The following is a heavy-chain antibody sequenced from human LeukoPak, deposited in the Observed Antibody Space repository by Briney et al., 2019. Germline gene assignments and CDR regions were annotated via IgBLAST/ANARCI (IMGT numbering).Heavy chain of an antibody. CDR2: IKNDGSEK. J-gene: IGHJ4*02. CDR3: AKDTGSVSYESGGY. Sequence: GGSLRLSCAASGFTFSSYWMSWVRRAAGKGLEWVANIKNDGSEKYYADSVRGRFSFSRDNAKNSLNLQMNSLRAEDTAVYYCAKDTGSVSYESGGYWGQGTLVTVSS. V-gene: IGHV3-7*05. CDR1: GFTFSSYW. D-gene: IGHD1-26*01.